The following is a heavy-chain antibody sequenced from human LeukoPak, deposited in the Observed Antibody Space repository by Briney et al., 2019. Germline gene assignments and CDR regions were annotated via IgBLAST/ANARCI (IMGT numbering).Heavy chain of an antibody. V-gene: IGHV4-4*07. CDR1: GGSISSYY. D-gene: IGHD3-16*02. CDR2: IYTSGST. J-gene: IGHJ4*02. Sequence: SETLSLTCTVSGGSISSYYWSWIRQPAGKGLEWIGRIYTSGSTYYNPSLKSRVTISVDTSKNQFSLKLSSVTAADTAVYYCARGRSDDYVWGSYRYAIDYWGQGTLVTVSS. CDR3: ARGRSDDYVWGSYRYAIDY.